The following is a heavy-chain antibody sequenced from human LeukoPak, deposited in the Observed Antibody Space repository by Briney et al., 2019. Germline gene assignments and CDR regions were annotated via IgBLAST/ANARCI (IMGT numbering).Heavy chain of an antibody. V-gene: IGHV1-18*01. J-gene: IGHJ4*02. CDR3: ARDAPVDGYFDY. D-gene: IGHD3/OR15-3a*01. Sequence: ASVKVSCKASGYIFMNYGINWVRQAHGQGLEWMGWISPYNANTHFAQNFQGRLTMTTDTSTTTAYMELRSLRSDDTAVYYCARDAPVDGYFDYWGQGTLVTVSS. CDR2: ISPYNANT. CDR1: GYIFMNYG.